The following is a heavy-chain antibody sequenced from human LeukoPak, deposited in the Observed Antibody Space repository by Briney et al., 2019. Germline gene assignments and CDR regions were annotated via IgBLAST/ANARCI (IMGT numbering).Heavy chain of an antibody. CDR3: ARPKLDIVVVPAADRYYYSYGTDV. CDR2: MSSSSSYI. D-gene: IGHD2-2*03. J-gene: IGHJ6*02. V-gene: IGHV3-21*01. Sequence: GGSLTLSCAASGFTFSSYSMNWVRQAPGKGKERVSSMSSSSSYIYYADSVKGRFTISRDNAKNSLYLQMNSLRAEDTAVYYCARPKLDIVVVPAADRYYYSYGTDVWGQGTTVTVSS. CDR1: GFTFSSYS.